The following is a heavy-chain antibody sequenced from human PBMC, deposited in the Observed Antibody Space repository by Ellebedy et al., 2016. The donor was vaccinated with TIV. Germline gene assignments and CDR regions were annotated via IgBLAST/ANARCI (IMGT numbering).Heavy chain of an antibody. J-gene: IGHJ6*03. Sequence: GESLKISCAASGFTFDDYAMHWVRQAPGKGLEWVSQITWDGGYKYYAESGKGRFTVSRDNSKNSLYLQMNSLKAEDTALYYCAKDVGAADIWYYMDVWGKGTTVTVSS. D-gene: IGHD5-12*01. CDR1: GFTFDDYA. CDR3: AKDVGAADIWYYMDV. CDR2: ITWDGGYK. V-gene: IGHV3-43D*04.